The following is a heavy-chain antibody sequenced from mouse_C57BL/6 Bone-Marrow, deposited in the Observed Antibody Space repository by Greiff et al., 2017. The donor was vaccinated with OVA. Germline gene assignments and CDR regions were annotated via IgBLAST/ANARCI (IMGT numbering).Heavy chain of an antibody. J-gene: IGHJ2*01. Sequence: EVKLVESGPELVKPGASVKISCKASGYSFTGYYMNWVKQSPEKSLEWIGEINPSTGGTTYNQKFKAKATLTVDKSSSTAYMQLKSLTSEDSAVYYCARKRIYYDYDGYYFDYWGQGTTLTVSS. CDR1: GYSFTGYY. V-gene: IGHV1-42*01. CDR3: ARKRIYYDYDGYYFDY. CDR2: INPSTGGT. D-gene: IGHD2-4*01.